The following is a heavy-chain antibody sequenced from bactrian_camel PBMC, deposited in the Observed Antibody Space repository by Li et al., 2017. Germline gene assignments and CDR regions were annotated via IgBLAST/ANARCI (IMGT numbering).Heavy chain of an antibody. CDR3: AVDTSWYGLGYDFGY. Sequence: HVQLVESGGGSVQAGETLRLSCTASGFSFDDSAMGWYRQAPGKGLEWLSSIGVDGSTYYGDSVKGRFTISRDNGKNVLYLQMNSLKPEDTAMYYCAVDTSWYGLGYDFGYWGQGTQVTVS. CDR1: GFSFDDSA. CDR2: IGVDGST. D-gene: IGHD5*01. J-gene: IGHJ6*01. V-gene: IGHV3S9*01.